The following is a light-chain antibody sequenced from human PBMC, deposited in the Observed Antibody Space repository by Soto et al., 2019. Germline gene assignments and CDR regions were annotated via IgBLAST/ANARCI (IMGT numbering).Light chain of an antibody. CDR3: QQYGTSPIA. J-gene: IGKJ5*01. CDR1: QNVGGRF. V-gene: IGKV3-20*01. CDR2: VAS. Sequence: EIVLTQSPGPLSLSPGERATLSCRASQNVGGRFLAWYQQKPGQAPRLLINVASTRATGIPDRFSGSGSGTDFTLTISRLEPEDCAVYYCQQYGTSPIAFGQGTRLE.